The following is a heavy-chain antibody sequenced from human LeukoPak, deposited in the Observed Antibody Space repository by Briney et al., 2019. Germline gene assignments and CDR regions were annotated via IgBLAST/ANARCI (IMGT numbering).Heavy chain of an antibody. V-gene: IGHV1-69*04. J-gene: IGHJ4*02. CDR3: ARAGGIVEAVLDY. CDR1: GGTFSSYA. CDR2: IIPILGIA. Sequence: ASVKVSCKASGGTFSSYAISWVRQAPGQGLEWMGRIIPILGIANYAQKFQGRVTITADKSTSTAYMELSSLRSEDTAVYYCARAGGIVEAVLDYWGQGTLVTVSS. D-gene: IGHD1-26*01.